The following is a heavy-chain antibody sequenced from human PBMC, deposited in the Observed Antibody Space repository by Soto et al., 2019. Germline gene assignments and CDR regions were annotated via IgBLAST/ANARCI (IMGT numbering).Heavy chain of an antibody. CDR2: IWYDGSNK. CDR3: ARALSGYDAFDI. CDR1: GFTFSSYG. V-gene: IGHV3-33*01. J-gene: IGHJ3*02. D-gene: IGHD5-12*01. Sequence: QVQLVESGGGVVQPGRSLRLSCAASGFTFSSYGMHWVRQAPGKGLEWVAVIWYDGSNKYYADSVKGRFTISRDNSKNTLYLQMNSLRAEDTAVYYCARALSGYDAFDIWGQGTMVTVSS.